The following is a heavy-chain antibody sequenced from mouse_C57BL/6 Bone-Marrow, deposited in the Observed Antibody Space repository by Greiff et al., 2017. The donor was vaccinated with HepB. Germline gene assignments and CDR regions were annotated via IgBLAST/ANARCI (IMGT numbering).Heavy chain of an antibody. Sequence: VQLQQSGPELVKPGASVKISCKASGYTFTDYYMNWVKQSHGKSLEWIGDINPNNGGTSYNQKFKGKATLTVDKSSSTAYMERRSLTSEDSAVYDGERTGSSYDYAMDYWGQGTSVTVSS. D-gene: IGHD1-1*01. CDR1: GYTFTDYY. CDR2: INPNNGGT. CDR3: ERTGSSYDYAMDY. J-gene: IGHJ4*01. V-gene: IGHV1-26*01.